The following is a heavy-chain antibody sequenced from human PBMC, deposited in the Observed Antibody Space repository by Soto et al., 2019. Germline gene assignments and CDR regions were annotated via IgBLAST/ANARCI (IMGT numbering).Heavy chain of an antibody. CDR3: AKVLVTASYSLDF. CDR1: AFTFSSYA. J-gene: IGHJ3*01. Sequence: GGSLRLSCAASAFTFSSYAMSWVRQAPGKGLEWVSGISDSDGSTYYADSVKGRVTISRDNSKNTLYLQMNSLRAEDTALYYCAKVLVTASYSLDFWGQGTMVTVSS. D-gene: IGHD2-21*02. V-gene: IGHV3-23*01. CDR2: ISDSDGST.